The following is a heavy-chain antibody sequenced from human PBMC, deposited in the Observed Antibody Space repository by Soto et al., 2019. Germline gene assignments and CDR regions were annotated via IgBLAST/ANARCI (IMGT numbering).Heavy chain of an antibody. CDR1: GGSISGRNW. D-gene: IGHD1-20*01. CDR3: ARLIYNSRLNYFYFDF. V-gene: IGHV4-4*02. Sequence: QVQLQESGXXXXXXSGTLSLTCVVSGGSISGRNWWSWVRQDPGKGLEWIGDVFHSGDTTYTPSLRSRVTISVYNSKNQSSLKLNSVTAADTAVYYCARLIYNSRLNYFYFDFWCQGALVTVSS. CDR2: VFHSGDT. J-gene: IGHJ4*02.